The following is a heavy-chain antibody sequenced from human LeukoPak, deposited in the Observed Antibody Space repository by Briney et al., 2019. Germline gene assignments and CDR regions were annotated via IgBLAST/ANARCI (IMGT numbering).Heavy chain of an antibody. J-gene: IGHJ1*01. CDR3: AKEIYGDSTGGRFQH. Sequence: GGSLRLSCAASGFTFSSYAMSWVRQAPGKGLEWVSVISGTGGSTYYADSVKGRFTISRDNSKNTLYLQMNSLRADDTAVYYCAKEIYGDSTGGRFQHWGQGTLVTVSS. CDR1: GFTFSSYA. CDR2: ISGTGGST. D-gene: IGHD4-17*01. V-gene: IGHV3-23*01.